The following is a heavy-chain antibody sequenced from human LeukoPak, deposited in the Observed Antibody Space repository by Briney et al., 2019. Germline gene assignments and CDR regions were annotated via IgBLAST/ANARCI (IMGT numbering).Heavy chain of an antibody. CDR1: GGSISSGGYY. V-gene: IGHV4-31*03. J-gene: IGHJ3*02. D-gene: IGHD6-13*01. CDR2: IYYSGST. CDR3: ATTVRASWYFDAFDI. Sequence: PSQTLSLTCTVSGGSISSGGYYWSWIRQHPGKGLEWIGYIYYSGSTNYNPSLKSRVTISVDTSKNQFSLKLSSVTAADTAVYYCATTVRASWYFDAFDIWGQGTMVTVSS.